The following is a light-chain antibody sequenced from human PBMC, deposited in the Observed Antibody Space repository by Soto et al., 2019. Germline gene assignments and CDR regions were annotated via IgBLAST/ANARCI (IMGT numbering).Light chain of an antibody. J-gene: IGKJ2*01. V-gene: IGKV1-39*01. CDR2: AAS. CDR1: QSISTY. Sequence: IQMTQSPPSLSASVGDRVTLTCRASQSISTYLNWYQQKPGKAPKLLIYAASSLQSGVPSRLSGSGSGTDFTFTISSLQPEDFATYYCQQSYTIPYTFGQGTKLEIK. CDR3: QQSYTIPYT.